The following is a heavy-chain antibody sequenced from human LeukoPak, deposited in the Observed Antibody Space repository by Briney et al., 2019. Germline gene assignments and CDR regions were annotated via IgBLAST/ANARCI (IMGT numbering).Heavy chain of an antibody. Sequence: PGGSLRLSCAASGFTFSTYAMSWVRQAPGKGLEWVSAISGSGGSTHYADSVKGRFTISRDNSKNTLYLQMNSLRAEDTAVYYCATQLWSLGAFDIWGQGTMVTVSS. J-gene: IGHJ3*02. V-gene: IGHV3-23*01. CDR2: ISGSGGST. D-gene: IGHD5-18*01. CDR3: ATQLWSLGAFDI. CDR1: GFTFSTYA.